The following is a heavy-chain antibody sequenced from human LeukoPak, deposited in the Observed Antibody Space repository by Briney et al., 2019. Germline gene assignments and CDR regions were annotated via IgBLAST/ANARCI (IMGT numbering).Heavy chain of an antibody. CDR3: FTDGDGYNKGYL. D-gene: IGHD5-24*01. CDR2: FYSNA. CDR1: GFSLTNAW. Sequence: GESLRLSCAASGFSLTNAWMNWVRQAPGKGLEWVGRFYSNAQYAAPVQGRFTISRDDSKNTLYLQINSLRTDDTAVYYCFTDGDGYNKGYLWGQGTLVTVSS. V-gene: IGHV3-72*01. J-gene: IGHJ4*02.